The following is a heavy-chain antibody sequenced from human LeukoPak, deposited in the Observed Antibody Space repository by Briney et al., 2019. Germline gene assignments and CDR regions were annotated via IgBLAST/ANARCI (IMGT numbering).Heavy chain of an antibody. V-gene: IGHV4-30-4*01. CDR2: IYYTGST. Sequence: PSETLSLTCTVSGGSISSGDYYWSWIRQPPGKGLEWIGYIYYTGSTNSNPSLKSRVTISVDTSKNQFSLKLNSVTAADTAVYYCARRARLWWAFDSWGQGTLVTVSS. CDR3: ARRARLWWAFDS. J-gene: IGHJ4*02. CDR1: GGSISSGDYY. D-gene: IGHD4/OR15-4a*01.